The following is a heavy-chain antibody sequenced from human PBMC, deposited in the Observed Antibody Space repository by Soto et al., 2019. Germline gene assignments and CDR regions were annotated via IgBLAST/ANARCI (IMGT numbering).Heavy chain of an antibody. D-gene: IGHD2-8*01. CDR2: ISGSAYST. CDR1: GFIFTNYA. CDR3: AKGDTLMVEGEEAFDV. J-gene: IGHJ3*01. V-gene: IGHV3-23*01. Sequence: EVQLLESGGGLVQSGGSLRLSCVGSGFIFTNYAMSWVRQAPGKGLEWVSSISGSAYSTYYADSVKGRLTISRDNSRDSLYLQINSLRVDDTAVYYCAKGDTLMVEGEEAFDVWGQGTMVTVSS.